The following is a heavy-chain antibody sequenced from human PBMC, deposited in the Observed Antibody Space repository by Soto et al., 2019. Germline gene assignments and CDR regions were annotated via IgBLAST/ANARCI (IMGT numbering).Heavy chain of an antibody. CDR1: GYTFTSYG. V-gene: IGHV1-18*01. CDR2: ISAYNGNT. CDR3: ARTLHLGELSYYFDY. D-gene: IGHD3-16*02. J-gene: IGHJ4*02. Sequence: ASVKVSCKASGYTFTSYGISWVRQAPGQGLEWMGWISAYNGNTNYAQKLQGRVTISVDTSKNQFSLKLSSVTAADTAVYYCARTLHLGELSYYFDYWGQGTLVTVSS.